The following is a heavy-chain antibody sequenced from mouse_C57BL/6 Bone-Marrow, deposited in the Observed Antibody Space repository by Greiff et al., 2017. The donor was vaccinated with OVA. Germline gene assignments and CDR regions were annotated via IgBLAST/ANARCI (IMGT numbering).Heavy chain of an antibody. CDR3: AREETGTGGAY. V-gene: IGHV3-6*01. D-gene: IGHD4-1*01. J-gene: IGHJ3*01. CDR1: GYSITSGYY. CDR2: ISYDGSN. Sequence: EVKVEESGPGLVKPSQSLSLTCSVTGYSITSGYYWNWIRQFPGNKLEWMGYISYDGSNNYNPSLKNRISITRDTSKNQFFLKLNSVTTEDTATYYCAREETGTGGAYWGQGTLVTVSA.